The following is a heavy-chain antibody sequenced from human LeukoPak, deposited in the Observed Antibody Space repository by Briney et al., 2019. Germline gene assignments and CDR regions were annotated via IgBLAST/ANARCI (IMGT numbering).Heavy chain of an antibody. CDR2: ISCDGSNK. D-gene: IGHD6-13*01. J-gene: IGHJ6*02. CDR3: AKERLKSSSWYTWTYYYGMDV. Sequence: GGSLRLSCAASGFTFSSYGMHWVRQAPGKGLEWVAVISCDGSNKYYADSVKGRFTISRDNSKNTLYLQMNSLRAEDTAVYYCAKERLKSSSWYTWTYYYGMDVWGQGTTVTVSS. CDR1: GFTFSSYG. V-gene: IGHV3-30*18.